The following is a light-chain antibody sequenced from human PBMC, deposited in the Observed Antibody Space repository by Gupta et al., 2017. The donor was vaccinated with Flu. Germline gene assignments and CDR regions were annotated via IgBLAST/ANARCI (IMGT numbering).Light chain of an antibody. CDR2: DAS. J-gene: IGKJ4*01. Sequence: EIVLTQSPAALSLPEGDRATLSCRASQSVRDYLAWYHQRTGQSPRLLIYDASNRATGVPARFSGSGSETDFTLTISGLEPEDSGIYYCQQRNNWPLTFGGGTKVEIK. CDR1: QSVRDY. V-gene: IGKV3-11*01. CDR3: QQRNNWPLT.